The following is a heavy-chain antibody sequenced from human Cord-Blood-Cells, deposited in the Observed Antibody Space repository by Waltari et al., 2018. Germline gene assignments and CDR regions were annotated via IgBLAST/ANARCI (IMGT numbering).Heavy chain of an antibody. V-gene: IGHV4-31*03. CDR3: ARDLSSSWYEGGYYYYYGMDV. D-gene: IGHD6-13*01. CDR2: IYYSGST. J-gene: IGHJ6*02. CDR1: GGSLSRGGYY. Sequence: QVQLQESGPGLVKPSQTLSLPCTVSGGSLSRGGYYWSWIRQHPGQGLEWIGYIYYSGSTYYNPSLKSRVTISVDTSKNQFSLKLSSVTAADTAVYYCARDLSSSWYEGGYYYYYGMDVWGQGTTVTVSS.